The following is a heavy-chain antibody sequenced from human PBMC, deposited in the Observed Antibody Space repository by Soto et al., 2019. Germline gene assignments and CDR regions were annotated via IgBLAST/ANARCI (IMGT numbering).Heavy chain of an antibody. CDR3: ARDLREVYDSSGYYDY. CDR1: GFTFSIYT. V-gene: IGHV3-21*04. CDR2: ISQTGSVI. J-gene: IGHJ4*02. D-gene: IGHD3-22*01. Sequence: PGGSLRLSCAASGFTFSIYTMNWVRQAPGKGLEWVSSISQTGSVIFYADSVKGRFTISRDNAKNSLFLQMNSLRSEDTAVYYCARDLREVYDSSGYYDYWGQGTLVTVSS.